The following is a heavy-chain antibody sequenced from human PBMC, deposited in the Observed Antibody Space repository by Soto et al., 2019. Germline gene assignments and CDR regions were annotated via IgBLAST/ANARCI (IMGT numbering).Heavy chain of an antibody. J-gene: IGHJ6*02. D-gene: IGHD6-6*01. V-gene: IGHV4-31*03. CDR2: IYYSGST. Sequence: SETLSLTCTVSGGSISSGGYYWSWIRQHPGKGLEWIGYIYYSGSTYYNPSLKSRVTISVDTSKNQFSLKLSSVTAADTAVYYCARERALSSSVPYYGMDVWGQGNTVTVSS. CDR3: ARERALSSSVPYYGMDV. CDR1: GGSISSGGYY.